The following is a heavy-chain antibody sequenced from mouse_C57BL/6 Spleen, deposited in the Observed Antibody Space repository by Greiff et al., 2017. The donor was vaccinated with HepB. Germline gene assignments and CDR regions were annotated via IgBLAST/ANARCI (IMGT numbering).Heavy chain of an antibody. CDR1: GFSLSTSNMG. J-gene: IGHJ1*03. V-gene: IGHV8-5*01. Sequence: QVTLKVSGPGILQPSQTLSLTCSFSGFSLSTSNMGIGWIRQPSGQGLEWLAHIWWNDDKYYNPSLKSRHTISKATSNNQVFLKITSVDTADTATDYCAQIAHYGYDDFYWYFDVWGTGTTVTVSS. CDR2: IWWNDDK. CDR3: AQIAHYGYDDFYWYFDV. D-gene: IGHD2-2*01.